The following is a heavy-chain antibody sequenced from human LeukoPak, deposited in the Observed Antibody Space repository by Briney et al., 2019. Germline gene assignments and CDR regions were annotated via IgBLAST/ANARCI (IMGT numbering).Heavy chain of an antibody. D-gene: IGHD3-10*01. CDR2: ISSSGSTI. Sequence: PGGSPRLSCAASGFTFSSYEMNWVRQAPGKGLEWVSYISSSGSTIYYADSVKGRFTISRDNAKNSLYLQMNSLRAEDTALYYCARDLRIPMVRGSKPDGDYYMDVWGKGTTVTISS. CDR3: ARDLRIPMVRGSKPDGDYYMDV. J-gene: IGHJ6*03. V-gene: IGHV3-48*03. CDR1: GFTFSSYE.